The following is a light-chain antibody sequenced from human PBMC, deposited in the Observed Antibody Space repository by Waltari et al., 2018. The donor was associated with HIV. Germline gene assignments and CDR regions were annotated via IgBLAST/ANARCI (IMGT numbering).Light chain of an antibody. J-gene: IGLJ2*01. CDR2: DTT. Sequence: QAVVTQEPSLTVSPGGTVTLTCGSSTGPVTSGHYPFWFQQKPGQAPRTLIYDTTNKHAWTPARFSGSLLGGKAALTLSGVQPEDEADYYCLLSYSGARVFGGGTKLTVL. V-gene: IGLV7-46*01. CDR1: TGPVTSGHY. CDR3: LLSYSGARV.